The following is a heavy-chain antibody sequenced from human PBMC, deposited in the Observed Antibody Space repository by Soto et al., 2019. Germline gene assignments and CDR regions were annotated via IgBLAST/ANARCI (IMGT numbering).Heavy chain of an antibody. J-gene: IGHJ4*02. V-gene: IGHV4-4*02. CDR3: ARSPPSSYYGGSGTFDY. Sequence: SETLSLTCAVSGGFTSTNNWWSWVRQPQGKGLEWIGDAYHSGSTEYNPSLKSRVSISVDKSKNQISLKLTSATAADTAVYYCARSPPSSYYGGSGTFDYWGQGTLVTVSS. CDR1: GGFTSTNNW. CDR2: AYHSGST. D-gene: IGHD3-10*01.